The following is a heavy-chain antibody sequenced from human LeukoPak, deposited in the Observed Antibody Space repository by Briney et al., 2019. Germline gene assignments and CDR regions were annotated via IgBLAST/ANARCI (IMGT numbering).Heavy chain of an antibody. D-gene: IGHD6-13*01. V-gene: IGHV4-4*07. CDR1: GGSISSFY. CDR3: ARDRYSSSWYYFDY. J-gene: IGHJ4*02. CDR2: IYSTGST. Sequence: SETLSLTCTVSGGSISSFYWSWIRQPAGKGLGWIGRIYSTGSTNYNPSLKSRVSMSVDTSKNQFSLKLSSVTAADTAVYYCARDRYSSSWYYFDYWGQGTLVTVSS.